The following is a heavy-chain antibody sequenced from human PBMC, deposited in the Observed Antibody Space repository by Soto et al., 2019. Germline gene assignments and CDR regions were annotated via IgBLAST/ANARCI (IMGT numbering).Heavy chain of an antibody. CDR3: ARGPYCSGGSCYRVWGYYYYYMDV. CDR1: GYTFTSYG. D-gene: IGHD2-15*01. J-gene: IGHJ6*03. V-gene: IGHV1-18*01. Sequence: ASVKVSCKASGYTFTSYGISWVRQAPGQGLEWMGWISAYNGNTNYAQKLQGRVTMTTDTSTSTAYMELRSLRSDDTAVYYCARGPYCSGGSCYRVWGYYYYYMDVWGKGTTLTVSS. CDR2: ISAYNGNT.